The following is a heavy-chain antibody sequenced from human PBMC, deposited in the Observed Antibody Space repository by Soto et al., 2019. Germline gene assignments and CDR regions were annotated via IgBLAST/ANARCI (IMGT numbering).Heavy chain of an antibody. Sequence: EASVKVSCKASGFTFTSSAVQWVRQARGQRLEWIGWIVVGSGNTNYAQKFQERVTITRDMSTSTAYMELSSLRSEDTAVYYCAAPTVIRFLEWLPNPDYYYYYGMDVWGQGTTVTVSS. J-gene: IGHJ6*02. CDR1: GFTFTSSA. CDR3: AAPTVIRFLEWLPNPDYYYYYGMDV. CDR2: IVVGSGNT. V-gene: IGHV1-58*01. D-gene: IGHD3-3*01.